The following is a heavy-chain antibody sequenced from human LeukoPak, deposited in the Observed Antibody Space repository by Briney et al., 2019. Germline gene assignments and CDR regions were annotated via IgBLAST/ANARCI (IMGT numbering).Heavy chain of an antibody. CDR2: IYTSGRT. V-gene: IGHV4-4*07. J-gene: IGHJ5*02. D-gene: IGHD4-17*01. CDR1: GGSISSYY. Sequence: PSETLSLTCTVPGGSISSYYWNWIRQPAGKGLEWIGRIYTSGRTNYNTSLKSRVTMSADTSKNQLSLKLSSVTAADTAVYYCARDRPLATVTTVDSYGFDPWGQGTLVTVSS. CDR3: ARDRPLATVTTVDSYGFDP.